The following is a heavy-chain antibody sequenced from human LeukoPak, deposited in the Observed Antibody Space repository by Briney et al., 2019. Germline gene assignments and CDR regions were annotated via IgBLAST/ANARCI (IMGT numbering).Heavy chain of an antibody. J-gene: IGHJ4*02. CDR2: VFYIGST. CDR1: GGSISSYY. CDR3: ARGAHYFDY. Sequence: SETLSLTCTVSGGSISSYYWSWIRQPPGKGLEWIGYVFYIGSTDYNPSLKSRVTISVDTSKNQFSLKLSSVTAADTAVYYYARGAHYFDYWGQGTLVTVSS. V-gene: IGHV4-59*01.